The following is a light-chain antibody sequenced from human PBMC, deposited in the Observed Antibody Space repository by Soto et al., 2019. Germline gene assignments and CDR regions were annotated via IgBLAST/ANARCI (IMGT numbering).Light chain of an antibody. J-gene: IGKJ1*01. Sequence: EMVLTQSPGTLSLSPGAIATLSCRVSQSVSSSYFAWYQQKPGQAPRLLIYGASSTATGIPDRFSGSGSRTDFTLTINGLEPQDFAVYYCKQYDSSPWTFGQETKVEI. CDR1: QSVSSSY. V-gene: IGKV3-20*01. CDR2: GAS. CDR3: KQYDSSPWT.